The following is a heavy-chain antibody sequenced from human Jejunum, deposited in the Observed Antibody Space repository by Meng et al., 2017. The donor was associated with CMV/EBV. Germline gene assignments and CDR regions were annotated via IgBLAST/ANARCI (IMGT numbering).Heavy chain of an antibody. D-gene: IGHD3-22*01. Sequence: SGFPLTSYGMPWVRHFTGKGLEWVAVLWYYGRRKYFADSVQGRFSISRDDSTNTVYLQMNSLRAEDTAVYYCARDNDGSSHYSQFDYWGQGTLVTVSS. CDR3: ARDNDGSSHYSQFDY. J-gene: IGHJ4*02. CDR2: LWYYGRRK. V-gene: IGHV3-33*01. CDR1: GFPLTSYG.